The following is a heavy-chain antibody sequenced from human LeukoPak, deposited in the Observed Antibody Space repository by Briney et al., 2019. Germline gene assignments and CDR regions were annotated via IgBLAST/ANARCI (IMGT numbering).Heavy chain of an antibody. CDR3: ARYFDWLPPHY. CDR2: IYYSGST. J-gene: IGHJ4*02. CDR1: GGSISSSSYY. Sequence: SETLSLTCTFSGGSISSSSYYWGWIRQPPGKGLEWIGSIYYSGSTDYNPSLKSPVTISVDTSKNQFSLKLSSVTAADTAVYYCARYFDWLPPHYWGQGTLVTVSS. V-gene: IGHV4-39*01. D-gene: IGHD3-9*01.